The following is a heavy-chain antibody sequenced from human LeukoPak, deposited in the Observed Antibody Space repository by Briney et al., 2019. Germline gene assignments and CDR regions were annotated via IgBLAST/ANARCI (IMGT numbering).Heavy chain of an antibody. D-gene: IGHD3-22*01. CDR3: ARDYYYESCGFFDY. CDR2: INTNSGGT. CDR1: GYTFTAHY. Sequence: ASVTVSCKSSGYTFTAHYMHWVRQAPGQGREWMGWINTNSGGTNYAQKFQGRVTMTRDTSISTAYMELSRLRSDDTAVYYCARDYYYESCGFFDYWGQGTLVTVSS. V-gene: IGHV1-2*02. J-gene: IGHJ4*02.